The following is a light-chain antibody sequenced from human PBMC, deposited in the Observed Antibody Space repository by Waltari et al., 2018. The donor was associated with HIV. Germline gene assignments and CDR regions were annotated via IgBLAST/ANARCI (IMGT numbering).Light chain of an antibody. CDR1: QSLLHRNGYSY. J-gene: IGKJ5*01. V-gene: IGKV2-28*01. CDR3: MQALQTPRT. CDR2: LGS. Sequence: DIVMTQSPLSLPVTPGEPASISCRSSQSLLHRNGYSYLDWYLQKPGQSPHLLIFLGSNRASGVPDRFSGSGSGTEFTLKISRVEAEDVGVYYCMQALQTPRTFGQGTRLEIK.